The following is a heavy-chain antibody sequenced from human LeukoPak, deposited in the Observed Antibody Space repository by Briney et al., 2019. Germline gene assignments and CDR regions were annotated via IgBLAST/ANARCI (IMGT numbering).Heavy chain of an antibody. J-gene: IGHJ5*02. V-gene: IGHV4-61*01. Sequence: KPSETLSLTCTVSGGSISSGNYYWSWIRQHPGKGLEWIGYIYYSGSTNYNPSLKSRVTISVDTSKNQFSLKLDSVTGADTAVYYCARQGARGYSSYWFDPWGQGTLVTVSS. CDR1: GGSISSGNYY. D-gene: IGHD6-13*01. CDR2: IYYSGST. CDR3: ARQGARGYSSYWFDP.